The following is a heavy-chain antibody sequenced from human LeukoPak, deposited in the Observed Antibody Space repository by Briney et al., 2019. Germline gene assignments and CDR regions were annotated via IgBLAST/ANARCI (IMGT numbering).Heavy chain of an antibody. CDR2: ISSSSSTI. V-gene: IGHV3-48*01. CDR3: ARGLYRFDY. Sequence: PGGSLRLSCAASGFTFSSYWMSWVRQAPGKGLEWVSYISSSSSTIYYADSVKGRFTISRDNAKNSLYLQMNSLRAEDTAVYYCARGLYRFDYWGQGTLVTVSS. D-gene: IGHD5/OR15-5a*01. CDR1: GFTFSSYW. J-gene: IGHJ4*02.